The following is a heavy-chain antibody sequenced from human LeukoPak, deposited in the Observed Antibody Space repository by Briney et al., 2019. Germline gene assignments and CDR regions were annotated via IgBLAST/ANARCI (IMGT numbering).Heavy chain of an antibody. V-gene: IGHV1-2*02. CDR1: GYTFTDYY. J-gene: IGHJ4*02. D-gene: IGHD3-10*01. Sequence: ASVKVSCKASGYTFTDYYMHWVRQAPGQGPEWMGWINANSGGTNYAQKFQDRVTMTRDTSISTAYMDLSSLRSDDTAVYYCARVLVPAGGGIVDYWGQGTLVTVSS. CDR2: INANSGGT. CDR3: ARVLVPAGGGIVDY.